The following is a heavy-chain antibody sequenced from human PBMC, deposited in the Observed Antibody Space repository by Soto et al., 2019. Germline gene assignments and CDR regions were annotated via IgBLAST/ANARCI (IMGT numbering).Heavy chain of an antibody. D-gene: IGHD2-15*01. J-gene: IGHJ5*02. CDR2: IIPILGIA. V-gene: IGHV1-69*02. CDR1: GGTFSSYT. Sequence: SVKVSCKASGGTFSSYTISWVRQAPGQGLEWMGRIIPILGIANYAQKFQGRVTITADKSTSTAYMELSSLRSEDTAVYYCAISSKQPPLLYCRGGSCYEGFDPWGQGTLVTVSS. CDR3: AISSKQPPLLYCRGGSCYEGFDP.